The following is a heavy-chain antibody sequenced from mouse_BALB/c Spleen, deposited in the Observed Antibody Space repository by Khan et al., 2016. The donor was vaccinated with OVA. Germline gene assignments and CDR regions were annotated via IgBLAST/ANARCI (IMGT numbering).Heavy chain of an antibody. CDR3: ARRGYDYGRGALFAY. Sequence: QVQLKQSGPGLVQPSQSLSITCTVSGFSLTNYSVHWVRQSPGKGLEWLGVIWSAGSTAYNAAFISSLTIRKDDSRSQVFFKLNSLQPTDTAIYYCARRGYDYGRGALFAYWGQGTLVTVSA. CDR2: IWSAGST. J-gene: IGHJ3*01. CDR1: GFSLTNYS. V-gene: IGHV2-2*02. D-gene: IGHD2-4*01.